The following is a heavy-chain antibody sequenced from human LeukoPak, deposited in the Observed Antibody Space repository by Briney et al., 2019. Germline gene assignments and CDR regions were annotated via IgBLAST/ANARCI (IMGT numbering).Heavy chain of an antibody. Sequence: SETLSLTCTVSGASVSTYFWSWIRQPAGKTIEWIGRVYASGTTYYNPSLRSRVTMSIDTSKNQFSLSLNSVTAADTAVYYCAKTHCGGGSCDKFDSWGQGILVTVSS. J-gene: IGHJ5*01. D-gene: IGHD2-21*01. CDR3: AKTHCGGGSCDKFDS. V-gene: IGHV4-4*07. CDR1: GASVSTYF. CDR2: VYASGTT.